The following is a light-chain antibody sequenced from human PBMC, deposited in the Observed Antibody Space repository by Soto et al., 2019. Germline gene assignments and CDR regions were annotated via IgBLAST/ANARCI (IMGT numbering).Light chain of an antibody. Sequence: EIQMTQSPSTLSASVGDRFTITCMASQSISSWLAWYQQKPGKAPKLLIYKAYSLESGVTSRFGGSGSGTEFTLTISSLQPDDFATYYCQPYNTYSWTVGQVTKVEIK. V-gene: IGKV1-5*03. J-gene: IGKJ1*01. CDR1: QSISSW. CDR2: KAY. CDR3: QPYNTYSWT.